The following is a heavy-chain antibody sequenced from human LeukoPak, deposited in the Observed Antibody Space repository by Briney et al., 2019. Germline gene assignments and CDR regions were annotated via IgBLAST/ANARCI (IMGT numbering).Heavy chain of an antibody. J-gene: IGHJ3*02. Sequence: TGGPLSPSCAAPGLTASSNSMSWVRQAPGKGLEWVSVIYSGGSTYYADSVKGRFTISRDNSKNTLYLQMNSLRAEDTAVYYCARSWELHDAFDIWGQGTMVTVSS. D-gene: IGHD1-26*01. V-gene: IGHV3-53*01. CDR2: IYSGGST. CDR3: ARSWELHDAFDI. CDR1: GLTASSNS.